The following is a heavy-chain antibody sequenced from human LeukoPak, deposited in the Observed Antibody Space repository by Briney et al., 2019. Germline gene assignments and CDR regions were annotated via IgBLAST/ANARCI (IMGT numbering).Heavy chain of an antibody. CDR2: IYPGDSDT. Sequence: GESLKISCKGSGYTFTSYWITWVRQMPGKGLEWMGIIYPGDSDTKYSPSFQGQVTISADKSTSTAYLQWSSLKASDTAMYYCAGQDIVVVATTTRAFDIWGQGTMVTVSS. CDR1: GYTFTSYW. CDR3: AGQDIVVVATTTRAFDI. V-gene: IGHV5-51*01. D-gene: IGHD2-15*01. J-gene: IGHJ3*02.